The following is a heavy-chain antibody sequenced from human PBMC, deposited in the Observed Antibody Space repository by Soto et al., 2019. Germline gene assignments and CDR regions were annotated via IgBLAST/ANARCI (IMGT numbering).Heavy chain of an antibody. J-gene: IGHJ4*02. D-gene: IGHD1-26*01. CDR1: GFTFSTYA. CDR3: AKDFSGSYYGHFFDY. V-gene: IGHV3-23*01. CDR2: ISGSGGNT. Sequence: EVQLLESGGGLVQPGGSLRLSCAASGFTFSTYAMSWVRQAPGKGLEWVSAISGSGGNTYYADSVKGRFTISRDNSKNTLYLQMNSLRAEDTAIFSCAKDFSGSYYGHFFDYWGQGTLVTVSS.